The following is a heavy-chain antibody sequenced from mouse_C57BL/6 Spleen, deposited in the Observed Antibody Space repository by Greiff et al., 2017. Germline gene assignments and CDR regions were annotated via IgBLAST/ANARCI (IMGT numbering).Heavy chain of an antibody. CDR1: GFTFSSYA. J-gene: IGHJ3*01. V-gene: IGHV5-4*03. Sequence: VMLVESGGGLVKPGGFLKLSCAASGFTFSSYAMSWVRQTPEKRLEWVATISDGGSYTYYPDNVKGRFTIYSDNAKNNLYLQKCELKAADTAMYYCSTATYFAYWGQGTLVTVSA. CDR3: STATYFAY. D-gene: IGHD5-5*01. CDR2: ISDGGSYT.